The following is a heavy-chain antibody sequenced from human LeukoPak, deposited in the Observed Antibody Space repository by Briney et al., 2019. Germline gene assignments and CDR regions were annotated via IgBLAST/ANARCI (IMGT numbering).Heavy chain of an antibody. CDR1: GYTFTSYG. D-gene: IGHD3-10*01. CDR3: ARDHGTDYYGSGSYYSRPIYYYYYYMDV. Sequence: ASVKVSCKASGYTFTSYGISWVRQAPGQGLEWMGWISAYNGNTNYAQKLQGRVTMTTDTSTSTAYMELRSLRSDDTAVYYCARDHGTDYYGSGSYYSRPIYYYYYYMDVWGKGTTVTVSS. CDR2: ISAYNGNT. J-gene: IGHJ6*03. V-gene: IGHV1-18*01.